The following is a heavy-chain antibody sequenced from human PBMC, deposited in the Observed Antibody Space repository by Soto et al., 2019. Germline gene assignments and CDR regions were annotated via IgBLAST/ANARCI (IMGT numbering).Heavy chain of an antibody. CDR1: GFTFSNYG. D-gene: IGHD7-27*01. V-gene: IGHV3-30*18. CDR2: ISYDGSKK. J-gene: IGHJ6*02. Sequence: QVQVVESGGGVVQPGRSLRLSCAASGFTFSNYGMHWVRQAPGKGLEWVAAISYDGSKKYYGDSVKGRFTMSRDNSKNTVYLQMNSLRAEDTAVYHCAKWGTGSYGMVVWGQGTTVTVSS. CDR3: AKWGTGSYGMVV.